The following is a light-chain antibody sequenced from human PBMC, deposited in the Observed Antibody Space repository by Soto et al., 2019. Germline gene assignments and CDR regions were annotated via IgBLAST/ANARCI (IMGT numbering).Light chain of an antibody. V-gene: IGKV3D-20*02. Sequence: EIVLTQSPGTLSLSPGERATLSCRASRSFASSYLAWYQQKPGQAPRLLIYAASIRATGIPDRFIGSGSATDFTLTISRLEPEDSAVYYCQQRSNWPPVTFGGGTKVDIK. CDR3: QQRSNWPPVT. J-gene: IGKJ4*01. CDR2: AAS. CDR1: RSFASSY.